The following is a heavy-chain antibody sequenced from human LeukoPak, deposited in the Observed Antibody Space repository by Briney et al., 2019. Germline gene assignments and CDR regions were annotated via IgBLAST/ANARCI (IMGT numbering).Heavy chain of an antibody. CDR1: GVSISSYY. V-gene: IGHV4-59*01. D-gene: IGHD6-6*01. J-gene: IGHJ3*02. CDR2: IYYSGST. CDR3: ARGLRNRSSGTRFDVFDI. Sequence: SETLSLTCTVSGVSISSYYWTWLRQPPGKGLEWIGYIYYSGSTNYRPSLKSRVTISVDTSKNQVSLRLRSVTAADTAVYYCARGLRNRSSGTRFDVFDIWGQGTMVTVSS.